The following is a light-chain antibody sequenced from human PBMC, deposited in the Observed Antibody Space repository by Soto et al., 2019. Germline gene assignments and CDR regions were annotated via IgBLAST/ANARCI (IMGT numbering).Light chain of an antibody. Sequence: DIQMTQSPSSLSAYVRDRVTITGRANQSISSYLNWYQHKPGKAPNLLIYAATTLQSGVPSRFSGSGSGTDFTLTISSPQPEDFATYYCQQSYSKPRTFGQGPKVDI. V-gene: IGKV1-39*01. J-gene: IGKJ1*01. CDR2: AAT. CDR1: QSISSY. CDR3: QQSYSKPRT.